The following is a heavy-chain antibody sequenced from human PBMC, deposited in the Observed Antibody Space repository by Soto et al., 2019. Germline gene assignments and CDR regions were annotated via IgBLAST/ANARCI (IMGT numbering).Heavy chain of an antibody. CDR3: AHRPSYCSGGSCYSGFDY. V-gene: IGHV2-5*02. D-gene: IGHD2-15*01. Sequence: QITLKESGPTLVKPTQTLTLTCTFSGFSLSTSGVGVGWIRQPPGKALEWLALIYWDDDKRYSPSLKSRLTIPQDTSKNHVVLTMTNMDPVDTATYYCAHRPSYCSGGSCYSGFDYWGQGTLVTVSS. CDR1: GFSLSTSGVG. CDR2: IYWDDDK. J-gene: IGHJ4*02.